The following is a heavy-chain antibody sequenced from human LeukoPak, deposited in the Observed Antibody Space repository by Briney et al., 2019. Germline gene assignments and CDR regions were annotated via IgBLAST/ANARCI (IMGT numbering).Heavy chain of an antibody. V-gene: IGHV1-24*01. D-gene: IGHD1-26*01. J-gene: IGHJ3*02. CDR3: ATASPVGATLDAFDI. CDR2: FDHEDGET. CDR1: GYTLTELS. Sequence: ASVNVSCKVSGYTLTELSMHWVRQAPGKGLEWMGGFDHEDGETIYAQKFQGRVNMTEDTSTDTAYMELSSLRSEDTAVYYCATASPVGATLDAFDIRGQGTMVTVSS.